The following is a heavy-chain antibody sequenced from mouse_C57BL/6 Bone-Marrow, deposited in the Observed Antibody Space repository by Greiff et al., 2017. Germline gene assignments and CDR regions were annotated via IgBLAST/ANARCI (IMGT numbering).Heavy chain of an antibody. J-gene: IGHJ1*03. CDR1: GYTFTSYW. CDR3: ARYGKGDWYFDV. D-gene: IGHD2-10*02. V-gene: IGHV1-64*01. CDR2: IHPNSGGT. Sequence: VQLQQPGAELVKPGASVKLSCKASGYTFTSYWMHWVKQRPGQGLEWIGMIHPNSGGTNYNQKFKSKATLTVDKSSSPAYMPLRSLTSEDPAVXCCARYGKGDWYFDVWGTGTTVTVSS.